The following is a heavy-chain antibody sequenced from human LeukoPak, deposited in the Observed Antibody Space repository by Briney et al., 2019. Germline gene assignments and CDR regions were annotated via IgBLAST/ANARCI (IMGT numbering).Heavy chain of an antibody. CDR3: ARSWVSGYGTVLDY. Sequence: GESLKISCKGSGYSLTNYWFGWVRQLPGKGLEWMGIIYPGDSDTRYSPSFQGQVTISADKSISTAYLQWSSLRASDTAIYYCARSWVSGYGTVLDYWGQGTLVTVSS. CDR2: IYPGDSDT. CDR1: GYSLTNYW. J-gene: IGHJ4*02. V-gene: IGHV5-51*01. D-gene: IGHD5-18*01.